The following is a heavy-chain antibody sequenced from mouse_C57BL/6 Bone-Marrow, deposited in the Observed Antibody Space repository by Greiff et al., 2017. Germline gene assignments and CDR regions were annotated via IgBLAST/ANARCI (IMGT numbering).Heavy chain of an antibody. CDR2: IRSKSSNYAT. CDR1: GFTFNTYA. V-gene: IGHV10-3*01. Sequence: EVKLVESGGGLVQPKGSLKLSCAASGFTFNTYAMHWVSQAPGKGLEWVARIRSKSSNYATYYDDSVKDRFTISRDDSQSMLYLQKNNMQTEDTAAVYYVGALAARWYCDVWGTGTAVTVTS. J-gene: IGHJ1*03. CDR3: VGALAARWYCDV.